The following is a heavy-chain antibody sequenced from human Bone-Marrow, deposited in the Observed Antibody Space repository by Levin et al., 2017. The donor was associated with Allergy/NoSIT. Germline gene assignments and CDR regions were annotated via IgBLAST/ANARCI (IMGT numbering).Heavy chain of an antibody. CDR3: ARDTSGDYDFDY. V-gene: IGHV3-48*03. CDR1: GFTFGSYE. CDR2: ITSSGSDI. J-gene: IGHJ4*02. D-gene: IGHD4-17*01. Sequence: SCAASGFTFGSYEMNWVRQAPGKGLEWVSFITSSGSDIRYADSVKGRFTMSRDNAKNSVYLQMNSLRVEDTAVYYCARDTSGDYDFDYWGQGTLVTVSS.